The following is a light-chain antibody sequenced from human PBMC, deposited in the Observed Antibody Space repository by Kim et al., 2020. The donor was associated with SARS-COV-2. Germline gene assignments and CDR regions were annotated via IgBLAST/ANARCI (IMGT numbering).Light chain of an antibody. V-gene: IGLV3-19*01. J-gene: IGLJ2*01. CDR1: SLRSYY. Sequence: SSELTQDPAVSVALGQTVRITCQGDSLRSYYATWYQQKPGEAPIVVIYGKNNRPSGIPDRFSGSSSGNTASLTITATQAGDEADYYCNSRYTNNNVIFGGGTQLTVL. CDR3: NSRYTNNNVI. CDR2: GKN.